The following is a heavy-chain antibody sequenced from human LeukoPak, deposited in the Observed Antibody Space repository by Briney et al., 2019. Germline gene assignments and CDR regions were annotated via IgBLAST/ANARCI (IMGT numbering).Heavy chain of an antibody. CDR1: GYTFTGYY. J-gene: IGHJ4*02. Sequence: ASVKVSCKASGYTFTGYYMHWVRQAPGQGLEWMGRINPNSGGTNYAQKFQGRVTMTRDTSISTAYMELSRLRSDDTAVYYCAKLDFFCSGGSCYPNFHVPYFDYWGQGTLVTVSS. V-gene: IGHV1-2*06. CDR2: INPNSGGT. CDR3: AKLDFFCSGGSCYPNFHVPYFDY. D-gene: IGHD2-15*01.